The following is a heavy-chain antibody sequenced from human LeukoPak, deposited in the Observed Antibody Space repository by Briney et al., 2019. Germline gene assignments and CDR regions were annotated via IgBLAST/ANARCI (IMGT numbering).Heavy chain of an antibody. V-gene: IGHV1-69*04. CDR1: GGTFSSYA. D-gene: IGHD2-15*01. Sequence: SVKVSCKASGGTFSSYAISGVRQAPGQGLEWMGRIIPILGIANYAQKFQGRVTITADKSTSTAYMELSSLRSEDTAVYYCARDQAASVVVAATHDGMDVWGQGTTVTVSS. CDR2: IIPILGIA. J-gene: IGHJ6*02. CDR3: ARDQAASVVVAATHDGMDV.